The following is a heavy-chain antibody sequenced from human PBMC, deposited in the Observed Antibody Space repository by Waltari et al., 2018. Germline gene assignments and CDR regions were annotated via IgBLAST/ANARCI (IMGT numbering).Heavy chain of an antibody. CDR1: GFSFSAYC. D-gene: IGHD3-10*01. CDR2: NDENGLSI. J-gene: IGHJ4*02. V-gene: IGHV3-74*01. Sequence: EVQLVESGGGLVQPGGSLRLSCAASGFSFSAYCMHWVRQSPGKGLELGSRNDENGLSITAVDSVQGRFTTSRDNAKNTLYLQMNSLRAEDSAVYYCTRDLYRGSDHWGRGTLVSVSS. CDR3: TRDLYRGSDH.